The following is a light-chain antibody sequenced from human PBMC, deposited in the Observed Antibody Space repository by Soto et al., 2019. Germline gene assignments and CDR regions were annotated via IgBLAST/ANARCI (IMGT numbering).Light chain of an antibody. J-gene: IGLJ2*01. CDR1: NIGSNS. Sequence: VLTQPPSVSEAPGKTASITCGGNNIGSNSVHWYQQKPGQAPVLVIYYDTDRPSGIPERFSGSNSGNTATLTISRVEAGDEADYYCQVWDSRSDHVVFGGGTKLTVL. CDR3: QVWDSRSDHVV. CDR2: YDT. V-gene: IGLV3-21*04.